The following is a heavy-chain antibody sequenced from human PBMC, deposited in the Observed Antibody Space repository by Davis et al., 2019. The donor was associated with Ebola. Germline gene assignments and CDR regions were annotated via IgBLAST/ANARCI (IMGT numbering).Heavy chain of an antibody. Sequence: GESLKTSCAASGFTFSSYSMNWVRQAPGKGLEWVSYISSSSSTIYYADSVKGRFTISRDNSKNTLYLQMNSLRAEDTAVYYCARNYYDSSGYQPRAFDIWGQGTMVTVSS. V-gene: IGHV3-48*01. J-gene: IGHJ3*02. D-gene: IGHD3-22*01. CDR1: GFTFSSYS. CDR3: ARNYYDSSGYQPRAFDI. CDR2: ISSSSSTI.